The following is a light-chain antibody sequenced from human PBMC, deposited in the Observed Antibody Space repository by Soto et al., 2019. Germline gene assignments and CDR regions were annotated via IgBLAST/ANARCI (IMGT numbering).Light chain of an antibody. CDR3: SSYTSRSTFV. CDR1: SSDVGGYNY. J-gene: IGLJ1*01. CDR2: DVS. Sequence: QSVLPQPASVSGSPGQSITISCTGSSSDVGGYNYVSWYQQHPGKAPKLMIYDVSNRPSGVSNRFSGSKSGNTASLTISGLQAEDEAVFYCSSYTSRSTFVFRSGTKVTVL. V-gene: IGLV2-14*01.